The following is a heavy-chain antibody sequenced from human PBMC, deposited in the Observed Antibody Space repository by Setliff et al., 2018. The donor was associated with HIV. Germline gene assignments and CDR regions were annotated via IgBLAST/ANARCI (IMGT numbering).Heavy chain of an antibody. D-gene: IGHD3-16*01. CDR1: GGSISSGVYY. J-gene: IGHJ3*02. CDR3: ARDLVIMFGGVSGDVFDI. V-gene: IGHV4-61*08. CDR2: IYSSGST. Sequence: PSETLSLTCTVSGGSISSGVYYWSWIRQHPGKGLEWIGYIYSSGSTKYNPSLKSRVTISVDTSKNQFSLRLSSVTAADTAVYYCARDLVIMFGGVSGDVFDIWGQGTMVTVSS.